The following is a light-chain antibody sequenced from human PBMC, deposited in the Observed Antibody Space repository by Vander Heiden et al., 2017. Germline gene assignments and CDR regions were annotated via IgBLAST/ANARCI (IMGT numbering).Light chain of an antibody. J-gene: IGLJ3*02. V-gene: IGLV2-14*01. Sequence: QSALPQPASVSGSPGQSTTISCTGTSSDVGGYNYVSWYQQHPGKAPKLMIYDVSNRPSGVSNRFSGSKSGNTASLTISGLQAEDEADYYCSSYTSSSTLGVFGGGTKLTVL. CDR3: SSYTSSSTLGV. CDR1: SSDVGGYNY. CDR2: DVS.